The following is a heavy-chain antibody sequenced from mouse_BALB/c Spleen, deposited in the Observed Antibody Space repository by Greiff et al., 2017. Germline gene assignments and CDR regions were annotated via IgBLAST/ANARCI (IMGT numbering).Heavy chain of an antibody. CDR3: ARDECPYYYGSSLFAY. V-gene: IGHV2-9*02. D-gene: IGHD1-1*01. CDR2: MWAGGST. J-gene: IGHJ3*01. CDR1: GFSLTSYG. Sequence: QVQLKESGPGLVAPSQSLSITCTVSGFSLTSYGVHWVRQPPGKGLEWLGVMWAGGSTNYNSALMSRLSISKDNSKSQVFLKMNSLQTDDTAMYYCARDECPYYYGSSLFAYWGQGTLVTVSA.